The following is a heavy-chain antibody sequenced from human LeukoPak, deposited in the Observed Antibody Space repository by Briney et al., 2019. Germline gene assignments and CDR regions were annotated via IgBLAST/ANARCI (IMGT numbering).Heavy chain of an antibody. CDR3: AREVGGLRYFDWLQGPTDY. CDR1: GGSISSGGYY. Sequence: SQTLSLTCAVSGGSISSGGYYWSWICQPPGKGLEWIGYIYYSGSTYYNPSLKSRVTISVDTSKNQFSLKLSSVTAADTAVYYCAREVGGLRYFDWLQGPTDYWGQGTLVTVSS. CDR2: IYYSGST. D-gene: IGHD3-9*01. J-gene: IGHJ4*02. V-gene: IGHV4-30-4*01.